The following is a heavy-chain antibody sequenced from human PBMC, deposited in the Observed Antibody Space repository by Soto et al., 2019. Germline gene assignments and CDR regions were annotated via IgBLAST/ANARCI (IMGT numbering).Heavy chain of an antibody. CDR1: GYTFTNYA. D-gene: IGHD2-15*01. CDR2: AHAGNGNT. Sequence: ASVKVSCKASGYTFTNYAIHWVRQAPGHSLEWVGWAHAGNGNTRYSEKFQDRVTITGDTSASTAYMELSSLRSEDTAIYYCARDGYSRLGQCSGGGCYWDYWGQGTLVTVSS. J-gene: IGHJ4*02. V-gene: IGHV1-3*01. CDR3: ARDGYSRLGQCSGGGCYWDY.